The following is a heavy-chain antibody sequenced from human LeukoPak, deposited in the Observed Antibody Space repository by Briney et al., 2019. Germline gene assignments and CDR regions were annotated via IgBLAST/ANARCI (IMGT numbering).Heavy chain of an antibody. Sequence: ASVKVSCKASGYTFTGYYIHWVRQAPGQGLDWMGRINPNNGGTNYAQKFQGRVTMTRDMSMSTAYMELSRLRPDDTAVYYCAGEQGSTMVRGPVDYWGQGTLVTVSS. J-gene: IGHJ4*02. CDR1: GYTFTGYY. D-gene: IGHD3-10*01. CDR3: AGEQGSTMVRGPVDY. CDR2: INPNNGGT. V-gene: IGHV1-2*06.